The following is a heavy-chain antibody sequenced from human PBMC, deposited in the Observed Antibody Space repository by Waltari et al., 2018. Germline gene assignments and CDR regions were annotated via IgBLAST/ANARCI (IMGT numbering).Heavy chain of an antibody. J-gene: IGHJ3*01. Sequence: EEQLVESGGGLVQPGRSLRLSCAASGFTFDDHAMHWVRQAPGKGLELVSSISWNGENVAYADSVKGRYTSSRDNAKKSLFLQMNSVRPEDTALYYCARKIRTYYVVAFDLWGQGTMVLVSS. D-gene: IGHD1-26*01. CDR2: ISWNGENV. CDR1: GFTFDDHA. CDR3: ARKIRTYYVVAFDL. V-gene: IGHV3-9*01.